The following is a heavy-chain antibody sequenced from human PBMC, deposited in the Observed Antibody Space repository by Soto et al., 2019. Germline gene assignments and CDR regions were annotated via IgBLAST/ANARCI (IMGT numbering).Heavy chain of an antibody. CDR1: GYTFTTYG. J-gene: IGHJ4*02. D-gene: IGHD3-3*01. Sequence: ASVKVSCKTSGYTFTTYGIHWVRQAPGQGLEWMGWISGYNRNTNYAQKFQDRVTMTTDTSRSVGYLELRSLTFEDTAVYYCARGAHGSGYGVYWGQGTLVTVSS. CDR3: ARGAHGSGYGVY. CDR2: ISGYNRNT. V-gene: IGHV1-18*01.